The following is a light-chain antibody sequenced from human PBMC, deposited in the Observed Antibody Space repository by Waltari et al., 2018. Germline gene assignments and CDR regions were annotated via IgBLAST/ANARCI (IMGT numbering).Light chain of an antibody. CDR1: QSVSSTY. Sequence: EIVLTQSPGTLSLSPGDRATLSCRASQSVSSTYLAWYQQKPGQAPGLLIYGASSRATGIPDRFSDSGSGTDFTLTISRLEPEDFAVYYCQHYSSSSWTFGQGTKVEIK. J-gene: IGKJ1*01. CDR3: QHYSSSSWT. CDR2: GAS. V-gene: IGKV3-20*01.